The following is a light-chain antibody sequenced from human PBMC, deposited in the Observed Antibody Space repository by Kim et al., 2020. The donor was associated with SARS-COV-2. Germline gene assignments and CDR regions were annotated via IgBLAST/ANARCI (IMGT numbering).Light chain of an antibody. CDR3: QQYHTYPYT. J-gene: IGKJ2*01. CDR2: KAS. V-gene: IGKV1-5*03. Sequence: SASVGDRVTSTCRASQTISSWLAWYQQKPGKAPNLLIYKASTLESGVPSRFSGSGSGTEFTLTISSLQPDDFATYYCQQYHTYPYTFGQGTILEI. CDR1: QTISSW.